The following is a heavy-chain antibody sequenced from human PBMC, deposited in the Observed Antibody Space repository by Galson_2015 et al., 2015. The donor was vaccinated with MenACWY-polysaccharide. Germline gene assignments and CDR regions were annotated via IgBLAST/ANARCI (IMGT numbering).Heavy chain of an antibody. V-gene: IGHV2-70*11. J-gene: IGHJ4*02. CDR2: IAWGDDK. Sequence: PALVKPTQTLTLTCTFSGFSLSTSGMCVSWFRQPPGKALEWLARIAWGDDKYYSTSLKTRLTISKDTSKNQVVLTMTNMDTVDTATYYCARILEYSSSVGEFDYWGQGTLVTVSS. D-gene: IGHD6-6*01. CDR3: ARILEYSSSVGEFDY. CDR1: GFSLSTSGMC.